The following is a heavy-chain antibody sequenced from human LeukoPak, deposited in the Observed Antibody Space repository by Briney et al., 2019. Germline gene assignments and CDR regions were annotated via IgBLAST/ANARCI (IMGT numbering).Heavy chain of an antibody. CDR2: IYYSGST. CDR1: GGSISSYY. D-gene: IGHD1-14*01. J-gene: IGHJ4*02. V-gene: IGHV4-59*01. CDR3: ASAYPDQYYFDY. Sequence: PSETLSLTCTVSGGSISSYYWSWIRQPPGKGLERIGYIYYSGSTNYNPSLKSRVTISVDTSKNQFSLKLSSVTAADTAVYYCASAYPDQYYFDYWGQGTLVTVSS.